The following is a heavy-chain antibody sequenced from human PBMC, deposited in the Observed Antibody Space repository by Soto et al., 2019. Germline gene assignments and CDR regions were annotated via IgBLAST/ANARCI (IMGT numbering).Heavy chain of an antibody. D-gene: IGHD5-18*01. V-gene: IGHV4-59*01. J-gene: IGHJ4*02. CDR3: ARDSDTAMSSFDY. CDR2: IYYSGST. Sequence: SETLSLTCTVSGGSISSYYWSWIRQPPGKGLEWIGYIYYSGSTNYNPSLKSRVTISVDTSKNQFSLKLSSVTAADTAVYYCARDSDTAMSSFDYWGQGTLVTVSS. CDR1: GGSISSYY.